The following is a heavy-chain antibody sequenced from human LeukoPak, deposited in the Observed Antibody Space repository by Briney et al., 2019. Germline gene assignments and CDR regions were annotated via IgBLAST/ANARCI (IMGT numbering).Heavy chain of an antibody. Sequence: GASVKVSCKASGGTFSSYAISWVRQAPGQGLEWMGGIIPIFGTANYAQKFQGRVTITADESTSTVYMGLSSLRSEDTAVYYCANSGGGSYEDWFDPWGQGTLVTVSS. CDR3: ANSGGGSYEDWFDP. D-gene: IGHD1-26*01. CDR1: GGTFSSYA. J-gene: IGHJ5*02. CDR2: IIPIFGTA. V-gene: IGHV1-69*13.